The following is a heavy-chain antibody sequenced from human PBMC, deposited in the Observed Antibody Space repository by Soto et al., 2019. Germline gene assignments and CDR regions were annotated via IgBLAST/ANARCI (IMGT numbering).Heavy chain of an antibody. CDR2: IKSDGSGT. J-gene: IGHJ4*02. D-gene: IGHD5-18*01. V-gene: IGHV3-74*01. CDR1: GFTFSSYW. Sequence: EVQLVESGGGLVQPGESLTLSCAASGFTFSSYWMHWVRQATGKGLVWVSRIKSDGSGTYYADSVKGRLTISRDKARNTLDLQMNSLRVEDTAVYFCARGDGDHYYRNGYLGRHWGQGTLVTVSS. CDR3: ARGDGDHYYRNGYLGRH.